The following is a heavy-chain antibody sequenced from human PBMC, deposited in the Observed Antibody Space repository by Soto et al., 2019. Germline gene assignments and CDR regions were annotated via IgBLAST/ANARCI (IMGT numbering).Heavy chain of an antibody. CDR1: GFIFNNYG. D-gene: IGHD5-12*01. V-gene: IGHV3-30*03. CDR2: ISEDGSRK. CDR3: ARADSGYAHGYYYYGMDV. Sequence: GGSLRLSCTVSGFIFNNYGMQWVRQAPGKGLEWVAVISEDGSRKYYADSVKGRFTISRDNAKNSLYLQMNSLRAEDTAVYYCARADSGYAHGYYYYGMDVWGQGTTVTVSS. J-gene: IGHJ6*02.